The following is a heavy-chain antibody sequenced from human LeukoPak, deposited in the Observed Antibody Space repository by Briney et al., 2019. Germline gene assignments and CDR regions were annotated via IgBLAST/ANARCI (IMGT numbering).Heavy chain of an antibody. V-gene: IGHV1-3*01. CDR3: AKDDLPRIRMAFDY. Sequence: ASVKVSCKASGYTFTIYAMHWVRQAPGQRLEWMGWINAGNGNTKYSQKFQGRVTITRDTSASTAYMELSSLRSEDTAVYYCAKDDLPRIRMAFDYWGQGTLVTVSS. CDR2: INAGNGNT. D-gene: IGHD5-24*01. J-gene: IGHJ4*02. CDR1: GYTFTIYA.